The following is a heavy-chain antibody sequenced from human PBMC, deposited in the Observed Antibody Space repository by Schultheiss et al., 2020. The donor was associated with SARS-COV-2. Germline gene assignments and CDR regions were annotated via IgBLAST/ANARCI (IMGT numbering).Heavy chain of an antibody. CDR3: AKAPSIGWDWFDP. D-gene: IGHD6-19*01. Sequence: GESLKISCEASGFTLSGYWMHWVRQAPGKGLVWVSHINGDGSATNYADSVKGRFTISRDNAKNTLFLQMNSLRAEDTAVYYCAKAPSIGWDWFDPWGQGTLVTVSS. J-gene: IGHJ5*02. CDR2: INGDGSAT. V-gene: IGHV3-74*01. CDR1: GFTLSGYW.